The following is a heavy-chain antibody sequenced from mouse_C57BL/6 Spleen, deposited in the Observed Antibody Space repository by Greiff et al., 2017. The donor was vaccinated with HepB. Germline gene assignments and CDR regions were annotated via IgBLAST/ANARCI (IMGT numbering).Heavy chain of an antibody. CDR3: ARRAHSNVFAY. CDR1: GYTFTSYW. D-gene: IGHD2-5*01. J-gene: IGHJ3*01. Sequence: VQLQQSGAELVMPGASVKLSCKASGYTFTSYWMHWVKQRPGQGLEWIGEIDPSDSYTNYNQKFKGKSTLTVDTSSSTAYMQRSSLTSEDAAVYYCARRAHSNVFAYWGQGTRVTVSA. V-gene: IGHV1-69*01. CDR2: IDPSDSYT.